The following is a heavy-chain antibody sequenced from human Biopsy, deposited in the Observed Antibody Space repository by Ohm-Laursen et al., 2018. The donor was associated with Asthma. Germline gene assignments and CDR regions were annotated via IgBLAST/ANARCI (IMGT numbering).Heavy chain of an antibody. Sequence: SLRLSCAASGFTSSSYGMHWVRQAPGKGLEWVAVISYDGSNKYYADSVKGRFTISRDNSKNTLYLQMNSLRAEETAVYYCASQSSGPDFWSGYYYFDYWGQGTLVTVSS. V-gene: IGHV3-30*03. D-gene: IGHD3-3*01. CDR3: ASQSSGPDFWSGYYYFDY. CDR2: ISYDGSNK. J-gene: IGHJ4*02. CDR1: GFTSSSYG.